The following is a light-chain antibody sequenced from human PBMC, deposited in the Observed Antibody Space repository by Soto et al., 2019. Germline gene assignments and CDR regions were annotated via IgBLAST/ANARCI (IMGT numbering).Light chain of an antibody. J-gene: IGKJ1*01. CDR1: QDISSY. CDR2: GAS. V-gene: IGKV1-9*01. CDR3: LQDINYPWT. Sequence: DIQMTQSPSTLSASVGDRVTVTCWSSQDISSYLAWYQQKPGKAPKVLIYGASTLQSGVPPRFSGSGSGTDFTLAISSLQPEDSATYYCLQDINYPWTFGQGTKVDIK.